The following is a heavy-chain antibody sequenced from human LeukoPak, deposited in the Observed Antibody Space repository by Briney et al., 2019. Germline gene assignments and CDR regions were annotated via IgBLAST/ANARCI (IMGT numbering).Heavy chain of an antibody. V-gene: IGHV1-18*01. J-gene: IGHJ4*02. CDR1: GYTFTSYG. Sequence: ASVKVPCKASGYTFTSYGISWVRQAPGQGLEWMGWISLYNGNTNYAQKFQGRATMTTDTSTSTAYMELRSLRSDDTAVYYCAKDLEVTMIVVGMDYWGQGTLVTVSS. D-gene: IGHD3-22*01. CDR2: ISLYNGNT. CDR3: AKDLEVTMIVVGMDY.